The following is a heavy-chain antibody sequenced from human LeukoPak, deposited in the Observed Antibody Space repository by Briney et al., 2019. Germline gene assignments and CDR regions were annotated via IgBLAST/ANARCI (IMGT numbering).Heavy chain of an antibody. J-gene: IGHJ3*02. CDR2: IYHSGST. CDR1: GGSISSSNW. D-gene: IGHD4-17*01. Sequence: SETLSLTCAVSGGSISSSNWWSWVRQPPGKGLEWIGEIYHSGSTNYNPSLKSRVTISVDKSKNQFSLKLRSVTAADTAVYYCARVGAGNDYGDYVVHDAFDIWGQGTMVTVSS. V-gene: IGHV4-4*02. CDR3: ARVGAGNDYGDYVVHDAFDI.